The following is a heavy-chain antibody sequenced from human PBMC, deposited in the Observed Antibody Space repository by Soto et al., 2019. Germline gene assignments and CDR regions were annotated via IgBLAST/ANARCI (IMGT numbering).Heavy chain of an antibody. V-gene: IGHV1-58*02. Sequence: SVKVSCKASGFTFTISAMQWVRQARGQRLEWIGWIVVGSGNTNYAQKFQERVTITRDMSTSTAYMELSSLRSEDTAVYYCAAGRDYGDYVFDYWGQGTLVTVSS. D-gene: IGHD4-17*01. CDR1: GFTFTISA. CDR3: AAGRDYGDYVFDY. J-gene: IGHJ4*02. CDR2: IVVGSGNT.